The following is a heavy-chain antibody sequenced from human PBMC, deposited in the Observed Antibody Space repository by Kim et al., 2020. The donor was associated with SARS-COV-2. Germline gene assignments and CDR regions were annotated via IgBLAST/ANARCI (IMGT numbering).Heavy chain of an antibody. D-gene: IGHD6-19*01. CDR3: ARGQFPVAGTLSYFDY. V-gene: IGHV4-34*01. Sequence: PSLKSRVTISVDTSKNQFSLKLSSVTAADTAVYYCARGQFPVAGTLSYFDYWGQGTLVTVSS. J-gene: IGHJ4*02.